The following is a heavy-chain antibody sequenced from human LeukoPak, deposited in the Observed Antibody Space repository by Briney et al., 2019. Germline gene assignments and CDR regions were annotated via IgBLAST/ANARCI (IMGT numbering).Heavy chain of an antibody. Sequence: GGSLILSCVASGFTFSGYAMSWVRQTPRKGLEWLSAISDSGGGTYYADSVKGRFTVSRDNAKNTLYLQMHSLRAEDTALYYCAVTTGGYFDYWGQGALVTVSS. CDR1: GFTFSGYA. D-gene: IGHD4-17*01. J-gene: IGHJ4*02. CDR3: AVTTGGYFDY. V-gene: IGHV3-23*01. CDR2: ISDSGGGT.